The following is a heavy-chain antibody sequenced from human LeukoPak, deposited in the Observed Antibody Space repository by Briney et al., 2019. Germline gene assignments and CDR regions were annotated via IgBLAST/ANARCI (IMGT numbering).Heavy chain of an antibody. CDR1: GGTFSSYA. D-gene: IGHD5-12*01. CDR2: IIPIIGTA. J-gene: IGHJ3*02. Sequence: SVKVSCKASGGTFSSYAISWVRQAPGQGLEWMGGIIPIIGTANYAQKFQGRVTITTDESTSTAYMELSSLRSEDTAVYYCARANVGYSGYSDAFDIWGQGTMVTVSS. V-gene: IGHV1-69*05. CDR3: ARANVGYSGYSDAFDI.